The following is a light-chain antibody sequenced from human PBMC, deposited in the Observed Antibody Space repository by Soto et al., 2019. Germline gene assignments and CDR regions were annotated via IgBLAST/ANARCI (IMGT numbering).Light chain of an antibody. V-gene: IGLV2-14*01. CDR3: SSFRTSTTPNYV. CDR1: SSDVGGYNY. Sequence: QSALTQPASVSGFPGQSITISCTGTSSDVGGYNYVSWYQQHPGKAPKLMIYDVSNRPSGVSYRFSGSKSGNTASLTISGLQAEDEADYYCSSFRTSTTPNYVFGSGTKVTVL. J-gene: IGLJ1*01. CDR2: DVS.